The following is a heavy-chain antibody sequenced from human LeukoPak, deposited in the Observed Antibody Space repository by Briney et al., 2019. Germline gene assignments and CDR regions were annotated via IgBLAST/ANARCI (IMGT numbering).Heavy chain of an antibody. CDR1: GFTFSGSA. J-gene: IGHJ3*02. Sequence: GGSLRLSCAASGFTFSGSAMHWVRQASGKGLEWVGRIRSKANSYATAYAASVKGRFTISRDDSKNTAYLQMNSLKTEDTAVYYCTRDDSRYSGSWYPGDAFDIWGQGTMVTVSS. CDR3: TRDDSRYSGSWYPGDAFDI. D-gene: IGHD6-13*01. V-gene: IGHV3-73*01. CDR2: IRSKANSYAT.